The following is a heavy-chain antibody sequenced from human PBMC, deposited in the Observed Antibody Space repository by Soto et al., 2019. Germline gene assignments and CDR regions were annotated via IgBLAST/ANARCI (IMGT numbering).Heavy chain of an antibody. D-gene: IGHD6-13*01. V-gene: IGHV4-34*01. CDR2: INHSGST. J-gene: IGHJ4*02. CDR1: GGSFSGYY. Sequence: SETLSLTCAVYGGSFSGYYWSWIRQPPGKGLEWIGEINHSGSTNYNPSLKSRVTISVDTSKNQFSLKLSSVTAADTAVYYCARRVGGRAAAGSGTYDYWGQGTLVTVSS. CDR3: ARRVGGRAAAGSGTYDY.